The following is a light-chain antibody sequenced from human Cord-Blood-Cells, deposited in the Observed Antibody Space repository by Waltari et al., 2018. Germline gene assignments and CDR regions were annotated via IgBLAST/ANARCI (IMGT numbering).Light chain of an antibody. CDR3: QQSYSTPRT. CDR1: QSISSY. CDR2: AAS. V-gene: IGKV1-39*01. J-gene: IGKJ1*01. Sequence: DIQMTQSPSSLSASVGDRVTITCRASQSISSYLNWYQQKPGKAPKLLIYAASSLQSEVPSRFSGSGCGTDFTLTIRILQPEDFATYYCQQSYSTPRTFGQGTKVEI.